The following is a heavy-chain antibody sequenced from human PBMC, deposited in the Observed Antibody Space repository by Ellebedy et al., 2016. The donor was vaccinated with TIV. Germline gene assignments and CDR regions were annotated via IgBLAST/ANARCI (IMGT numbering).Heavy chain of an antibody. V-gene: IGHV4-59*11. CDR1: GGSINGHY. J-gene: IGHJ4*02. CDR3: AGGYSSGWTDY. Sequence: MPSETLSLTCTVSGGSINGHYWSWIRQPPGKGLESLGFIHYTGATKYTPALQSRVTISLDASKNQFSLKLSSVTAADTAVYYCAGGYSSGWTDYWGQGTLATVSS. D-gene: IGHD6-19*01. CDR2: IHYTGAT.